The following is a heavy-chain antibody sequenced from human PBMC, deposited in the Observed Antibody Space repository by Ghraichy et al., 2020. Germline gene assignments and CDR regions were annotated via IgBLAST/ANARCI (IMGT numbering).Heavy chain of an antibody. J-gene: IGHJ4*02. D-gene: IGHD6-13*01. CDR2: ISSSGSTK. CDR1: GFTFSDYY. V-gene: IGHV3-11*01. CDR3: ARGQQQLVYFDH. Sequence: GESLNISCAASGFTFSDYYMSWIRQAPAKGLEWVSYISSSGSTKYYADSVKGRFTISRDNAKNSLYLQMNSLRAEDTAIYFCARGQQQLVYFDHWGQGTLVTVSS.